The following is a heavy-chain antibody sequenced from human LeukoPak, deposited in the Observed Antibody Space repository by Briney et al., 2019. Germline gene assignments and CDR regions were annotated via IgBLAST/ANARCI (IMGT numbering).Heavy chain of an antibody. CDR3: ASAPPGDGRFFDY. CDR1: GYTFTSYG. Sequence: ASVKVSCKASGYTFTSYGISWVRQAAGQGLEWMGWISAYNGNTNYAQTLQGRVTMTTDTSTSTAYMELRSLRSDDTAVYYCASAPPGDGRFFDYCGQGTLVTVSS. D-gene: IGHD5-24*01. J-gene: IGHJ4*02. V-gene: IGHV1-18*01. CDR2: ISAYNGNT.